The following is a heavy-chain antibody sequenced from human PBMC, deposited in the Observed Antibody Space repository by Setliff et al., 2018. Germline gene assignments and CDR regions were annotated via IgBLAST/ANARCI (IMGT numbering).Heavy chain of an antibody. J-gene: IGHJ4*02. CDR3: ARGINTVSWTPKY. D-gene: IGHD2-2*02. Sequence: SETLSLTCTVSGGSISSDIWSWIRQPPGKGLEWIGQIHTGSTNYNPSLRSRVTISVDMSKNQFSLKLNSVTAADTAAYYCARGINTVSWTPKYWGQGTLVTVSS. CDR2: IHTGST. CDR1: GGSISSDI. V-gene: IGHV4-4*08.